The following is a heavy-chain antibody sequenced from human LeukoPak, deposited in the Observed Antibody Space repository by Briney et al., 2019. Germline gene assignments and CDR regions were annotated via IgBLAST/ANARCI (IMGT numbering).Heavy chain of an antibody. D-gene: IGHD3-22*01. J-gene: IGHJ4*02. CDR3: ARDYYDSSGAGSL. Sequence: GGSLRLSCAASGFTFSDYYMSWVRQAPGKGLEWVSVIYSGGSTYYADSVKGRFTFSRDNSKNTLYLQMNSLRAEDTAVYYCARDYYDSSGAGSLWGQGTLVTVSS. CDR2: IYSGGST. CDR1: GFTFSDYY. V-gene: IGHV3-66*02.